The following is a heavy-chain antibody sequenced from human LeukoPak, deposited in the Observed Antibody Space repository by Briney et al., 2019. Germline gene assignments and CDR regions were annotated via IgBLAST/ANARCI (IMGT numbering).Heavy chain of an antibody. D-gene: IGHD3-3*02. CDR2: SSSSGSTI. CDR1: GFTLSDYY. V-gene: IGHV3-11*01. J-gene: IGHJ4*02. CDR3: ARRRDFIYY. Sequence: GGSLRLSCAASGFTLSDYYMSWIRQAPGKGLEWVSYSSSSGSTIYYAGSVKGRFAISRDNAKNSLYLQMNSLRAEDTAVYYCARRRDFIYYWGQGTLVTVSS.